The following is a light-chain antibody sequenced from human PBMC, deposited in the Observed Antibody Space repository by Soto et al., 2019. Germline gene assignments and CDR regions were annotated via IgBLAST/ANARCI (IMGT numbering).Light chain of an antibody. J-gene: IGKJ1*01. V-gene: IGKV3-20*01. CDR3: QQYGSSPWT. CDR1: QSVSSSY. Sequence: EIVLTQSPGTLYLSPGERASLSCRASQSVSSSYLAWYQQKPGQAPRLLIYGASSRATGIPDRFSGSGSGTDFTLTISRLEPEDFAVYYCQQYGSSPWTFGHGTKVDI. CDR2: GAS.